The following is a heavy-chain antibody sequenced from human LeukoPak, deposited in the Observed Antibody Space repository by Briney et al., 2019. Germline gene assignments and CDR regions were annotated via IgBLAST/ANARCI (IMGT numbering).Heavy chain of an antibody. V-gene: IGHV3-53*01. J-gene: IGHJ4*02. CDR1: GLTVSSNY. CDR3: TRLLYYYDSDIYQRYFDY. CDR2: IYSGGNT. Sequence: GGSLRLSCAASGLTVSSNYRNWVRQAPGKGLEWVSIIYSGGNTHYADSVTGRFTISRDNSQNTLYLQMNSLRPEDTAVYYCTRLLYYYDSDIYQRYFDYWGQGTLVTVSS. D-gene: IGHD3-22*01.